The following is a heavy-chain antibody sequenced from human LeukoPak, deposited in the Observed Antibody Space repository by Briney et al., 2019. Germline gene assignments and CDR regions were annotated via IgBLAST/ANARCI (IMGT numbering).Heavy chain of an antibody. CDR1: GFAFSSYA. D-gene: IGHD2-15*01. Sequence: PGGSLRLSCAASGFAFSSYAMSWVRQAPGKGLEWVSAISGSGGSTYYADSVKGRFTISRDNSKNTLHLQMNSLRAEDTAVYYCAKELAGGVVLVYFDYWGQGTLVTVSS. CDR2: ISGSGGST. V-gene: IGHV3-23*01. J-gene: IGHJ4*02. CDR3: AKELAGGVVLVYFDY.